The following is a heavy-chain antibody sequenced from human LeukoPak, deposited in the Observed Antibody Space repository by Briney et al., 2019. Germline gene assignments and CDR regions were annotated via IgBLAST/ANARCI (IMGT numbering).Heavy chain of an antibody. V-gene: IGHV4-39*01. D-gene: IGHD3-22*01. Sequence: PSETLSLTCSVYGDAITGSSYYWRWIRQPPGKGLEWLGSMYYSGCTYSNPSLKSRVTMSADTSKNQFSLKLSSVRAAVSAVYYCARQYYDNTGYYYFDYWGQGTLVTVSS. J-gene: IGHJ4*02. CDR2: MYYSGCT. CDR1: GDAITGSSYY. CDR3: ARQYYDNTGYYYFDY.